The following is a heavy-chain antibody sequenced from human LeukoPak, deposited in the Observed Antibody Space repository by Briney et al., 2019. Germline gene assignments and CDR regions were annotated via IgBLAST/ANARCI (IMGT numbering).Heavy chain of an antibody. Sequence: ASVKVSCKASGYTFTGYYMHWVRQAPGKGLEGMGGFDPEDGETIYAQKFQGRVTMTEDTSTDTAYMEPSSLRSEDTAVYYCASYSPGEWELLPRYWGQGTLVTVSS. J-gene: IGHJ4*02. CDR2: FDPEDGET. V-gene: IGHV1-24*01. D-gene: IGHD1-26*01. CDR3: ASYSPGEWELLPRY. CDR1: GYTFTGYY.